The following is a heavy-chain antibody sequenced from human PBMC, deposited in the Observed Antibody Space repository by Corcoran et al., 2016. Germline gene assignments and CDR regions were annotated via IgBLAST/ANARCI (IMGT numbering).Heavy chain of an antibody. V-gene: IGHV2-5*01. CDR3: AHSSNTSAVAGILPAD. Sequence: QITLKESGPTLVKPTQTLTLTCTFSGFSLSTSGVGVGWIRQPPGKALEWLALIYWNDDKRYSPSLKSRLTITKDTSKNQVVLTMTNMDPVDTATYDCAHSSNTSAVAGILPADWGQGTLVTVSS. J-gene: IGHJ4*02. CDR2: IYWNDDK. CDR1: GFSLSTSGVG. D-gene: IGHD6-19*01.